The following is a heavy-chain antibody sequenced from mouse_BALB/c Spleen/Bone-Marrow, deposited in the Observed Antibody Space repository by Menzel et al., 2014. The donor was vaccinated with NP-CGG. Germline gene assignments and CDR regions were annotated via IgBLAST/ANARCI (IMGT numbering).Heavy chain of an antibody. CDR1: GYIFSSYT. CDR3: AKINYGYYALDY. D-gene: IGHD1-1*01. CDR2: INPGSGYT. Sequence: VQLQQSAPELARPGASVKMSCKASGYIFSSYTMHWVKQRPGQGLEWIGSINPGSGYTDYNQKFKDKTILTADKSSSTAYMQLSSLTSEDSAVYYCAKINYGYYALDYWGQGTSVTVSS. V-gene: IGHV1-4*02. J-gene: IGHJ4*01.